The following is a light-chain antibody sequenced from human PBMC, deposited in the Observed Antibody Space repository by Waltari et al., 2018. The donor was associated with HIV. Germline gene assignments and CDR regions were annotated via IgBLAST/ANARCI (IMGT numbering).Light chain of an antibody. V-gene: IGLV3-25*03. J-gene: IGLJ1*01. CDR1: ALPKQY. CDR2: KDN. CDR3: QSADSTGSYPDV. Sequence: SYELTQPPSVSVSPGQTARITCSGDALPKQYAYWYKQKPGQAPLLVIYKDNERPSGIPELFSGSSSGTTVTLTISGVHTEDEADYYCQSADSTGSYPDVFGTGTKVTVL.